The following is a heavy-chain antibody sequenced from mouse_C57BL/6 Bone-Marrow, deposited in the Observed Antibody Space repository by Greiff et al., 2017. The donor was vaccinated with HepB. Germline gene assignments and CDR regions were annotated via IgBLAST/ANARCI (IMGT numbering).Heavy chain of an antibody. Sequence: VQLQQSGAELAKPGASVKLSCKASGYTFTSYWMHWVKQRPGQGLEWIGYINPSSGYTKYNQKFKDKATLTADKSSSTAYMQLSSLTYEDSVVYYCAREVTTVVARNWFAYWGQGTLVTVSA. V-gene: IGHV1-7*01. J-gene: IGHJ3*01. D-gene: IGHD1-1*01. CDR2: INPSSGYT. CDR1: GYTFTSYW. CDR3: AREVTTVVARNWFAY.